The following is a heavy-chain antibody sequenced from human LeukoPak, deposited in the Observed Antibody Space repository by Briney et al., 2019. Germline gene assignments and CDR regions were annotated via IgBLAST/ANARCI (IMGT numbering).Heavy chain of an antibody. CDR3: ARERRWGGDYR. CDR1: GGSISSYY. V-gene: IGHV4-59*01. D-gene: IGHD3-16*02. CDR2: IYYSGST. J-gene: IGHJ4*02. Sequence: PSETLSLTCTVSGGSISSYYWSWIRQPPGKGLEWIGYIYYSGSTNYNPSLKSRVTISVDTSKNQFSLKLSSVTAADTAVYYCARERRWGGDYRWGQGTLVTVSS.